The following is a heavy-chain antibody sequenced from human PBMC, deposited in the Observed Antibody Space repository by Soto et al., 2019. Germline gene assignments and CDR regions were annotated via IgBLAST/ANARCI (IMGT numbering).Heavy chain of an antibody. CDR1: GFTFSSFA. CDR2: ISSDVVNY. D-gene: IGHD2-15*01. V-gene: IGHV3-30-3*01. Sequence: QVQLVESGGGVVQPGRSLRLSCAASGFTFSSFAMHWVRQAPCKGLEWLAVISSDVVNYYYAESVKGRFTISRDNSKNTLYLQKNSLRNEDTAVYYCARGGAWTPEGLGYWGQGTLVTVSS. CDR3: ARGGAWTPEGLGY. J-gene: IGHJ4*02.